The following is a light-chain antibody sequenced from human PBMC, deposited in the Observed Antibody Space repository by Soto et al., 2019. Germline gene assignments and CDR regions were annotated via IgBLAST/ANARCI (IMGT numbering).Light chain of an antibody. CDR3: MQPLQSWT. Sequence: DIVMTQSPLSLPFTRGEPASISGRSSQSLLHSNGYNYLDWYLQKPGQSPQLLIYLGSNRASGVPDRFSGSGSGTDFTLKISRVEAEDVGVYYCMQPLQSWTFGQGTKVDI. CDR1: QSLLHSNGYNY. CDR2: LGS. V-gene: IGKV2-28*01. J-gene: IGKJ1*01.